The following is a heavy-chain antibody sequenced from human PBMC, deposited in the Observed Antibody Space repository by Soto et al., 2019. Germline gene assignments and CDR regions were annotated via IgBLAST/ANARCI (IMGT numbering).Heavy chain of an antibody. Sequence: SETLSLTCTVSGDSISTYYWNWIRQPLGKGLEWIGYTYYIGRTNYNPSLKSRVTISLDTSRNQISLNLNSVTAADTAMYYCARDLDYSGNSEASDVWGQGTMVTVSS. CDR3: ARDLDYSGNSEASDV. D-gene: IGHD4-4*01. CDR1: GDSISTYY. CDR2: TYYIGRT. V-gene: IGHV4-59*13. J-gene: IGHJ3*01.